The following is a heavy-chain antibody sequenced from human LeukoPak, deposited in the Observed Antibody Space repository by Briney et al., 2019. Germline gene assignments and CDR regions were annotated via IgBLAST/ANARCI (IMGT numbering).Heavy chain of an antibody. V-gene: IGHV1-69*13. Sequence: ASVKVSCKASGGTFSSYPISWVRQAPGQGLEWMGGIIPIFGSANYAQKFQGRVTITADESTSTAYMELTSLRSDDTAVYYCARNPRLFWFDPWGQGTLVTVSS. J-gene: IGHJ5*02. D-gene: IGHD2-21*01. CDR1: GGTFSSYP. CDR2: IIPIFGSA. CDR3: ARNPRLFWFDP.